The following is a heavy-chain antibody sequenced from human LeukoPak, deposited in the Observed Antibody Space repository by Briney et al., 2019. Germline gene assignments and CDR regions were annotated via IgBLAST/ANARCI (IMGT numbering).Heavy chain of an antibody. CDR1: GYTFTSYG. CDR3: ARGLQETLAWLKALSAFDI. J-gene: IGHJ3*02. V-gene: IGHV1-18*01. CDR2: ISAYNGNT. Sequence: ASVKVSCKASGYTFTSYGISWVRQAPGQGLEWMGWISAYNGNTNYAQKLQGRVTMTTDTSTSTGYMELRRLRYDDTAVYYCARGLQETLAWLKALSAFDIWGQGTMVTVSS. D-gene: IGHD5-24*01.